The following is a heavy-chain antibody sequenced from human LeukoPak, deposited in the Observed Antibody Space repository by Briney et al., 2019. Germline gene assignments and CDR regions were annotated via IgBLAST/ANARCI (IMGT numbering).Heavy chain of an antibody. CDR3: ARGYRIVGATPEY. CDR1: GFTFSHYG. Sequence: GGSLRLSCAASGFTFSHYGVHWVRQAPGKGLEWVAVISYDGSNKYFTDSVRGRFTISRDNSKNTVFLQMNSLRAEDTAVYYCARGYRIVGATPEYWGQGTLVTVSS. V-gene: IGHV3-30*03. J-gene: IGHJ4*02. CDR2: ISYDGSNK. D-gene: IGHD1-26*01.